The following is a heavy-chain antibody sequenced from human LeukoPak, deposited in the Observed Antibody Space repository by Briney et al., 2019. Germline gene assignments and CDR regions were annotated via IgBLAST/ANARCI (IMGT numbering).Heavy chain of an antibody. Sequence: SETLSLTCIVSGGSISTSAYYWGWIRQPPGEGLQWIGSIYYSGNTYYNPSLKSRVTISVDTSKNQFSLKLSSVTAADTAVYYCARGSRYCSGGSCYPGVNWFDPWGQGTLVTVSS. CDR1: GGSISTSAYY. D-gene: IGHD2-15*01. CDR2: IYYSGNT. CDR3: ARGSRYCSGGSCYPGVNWFDP. V-gene: IGHV4-39*01. J-gene: IGHJ5*02.